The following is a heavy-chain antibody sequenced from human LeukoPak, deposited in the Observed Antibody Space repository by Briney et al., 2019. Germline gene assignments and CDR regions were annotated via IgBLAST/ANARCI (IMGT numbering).Heavy chain of an antibody. CDR3: ARDRTEFGYCLDDGCYHDSLGV. Sequence: GASVKVSCKASGGTFSSYSISCVRQAPGQGLEWMGRIIPILGIANYAQKFQGRVTITADKSTSTPYMELSRLRSEDTAVYHCARDRTEFGYCLDDGCYHDSLGVWGQGTMVTVSS. D-gene: IGHD2-15*01. V-gene: IGHV1-69*04. CDR1: GGTFSSYS. CDR2: IIPILGIA. J-gene: IGHJ3*01.